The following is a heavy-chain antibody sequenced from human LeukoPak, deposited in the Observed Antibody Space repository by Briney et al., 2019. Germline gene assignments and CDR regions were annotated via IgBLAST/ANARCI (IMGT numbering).Heavy chain of an antibody. J-gene: IGHJ3*02. D-gene: IGHD2-21*02. CDR3: ARGRAYCGGDCYWTTTDAFDI. V-gene: IGHV1-2*02. CDR2: INPSSGGT. Sequence: ASVKVSCKASGYTFTGYYMHWVRQAPGQGLEWMGWINPSSGGTNYAQKFQGRVTMTRDTSISTAYMELSRLRSDDTAVYYCARGRAYCGGDCYWTTTDAFDIWGQGTMVTVSS. CDR1: GYTFTGYY.